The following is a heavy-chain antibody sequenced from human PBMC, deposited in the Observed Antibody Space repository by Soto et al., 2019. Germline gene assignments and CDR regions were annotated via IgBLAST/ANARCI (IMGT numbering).Heavy chain of an antibody. J-gene: IGHJ4*02. CDR1: GFTFSSYS. CDR3: ARHCSSTSCYMGYDY. V-gene: IGHV3-21*01. D-gene: IGHD2-2*02. CDR2: ISSSSSYI. Sequence: PGGSLRLSCAASGFTFSSYSMNWVRQAPGKGLEWVSSISSSSSYIYYADSVKGRFTISRDNAKNSLYLQMNSLRAEDTAVYYCARHCSSTSCYMGYDYWGQGTLVT.